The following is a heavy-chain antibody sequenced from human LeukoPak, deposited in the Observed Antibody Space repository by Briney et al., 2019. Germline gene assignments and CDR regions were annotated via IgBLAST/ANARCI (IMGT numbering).Heavy chain of an antibody. V-gene: IGHV3-21*01. CDR2: ISSGGTYI. J-gene: IGHJ6*02. CDR1: GFTFSIYT. CDR3: AREEDSSTIRSSHGMDV. D-gene: IGHD6-6*01. Sequence: GGSLRLSCATSGFTFSIYTMNWVRQAPGKGLEWVSCISSGGTYIYNADSVKGRFTIFRDNAKNSLYLQMNNLRAEDTAVYYCAREEDSSTIRSSHGMDVWGQGTTVTVSS.